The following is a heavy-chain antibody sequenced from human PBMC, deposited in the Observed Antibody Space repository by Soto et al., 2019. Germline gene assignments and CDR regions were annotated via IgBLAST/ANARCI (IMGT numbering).Heavy chain of an antibody. Sequence: QVQLVESGGGVVQPGRSLRLSCAVSGSSFSTYGMHWVRQAPGKGLEWVAMIWYDGSKSFYADSVKGRFTISRDNFKNTLYLQMNSLRAEDTAVYYCARVPELERRGGDIWGQGTTVTVSS. CDR2: IWYDGSKS. J-gene: IGHJ3*02. CDR3: ARVPELERRGGDI. V-gene: IGHV3-33*01. D-gene: IGHD1-1*01. CDR1: GSSFSTYG.